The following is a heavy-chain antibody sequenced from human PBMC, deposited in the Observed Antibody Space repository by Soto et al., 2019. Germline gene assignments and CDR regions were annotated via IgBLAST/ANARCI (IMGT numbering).Heavy chain of an antibody. CDR2: MNPNSGNT. Sequence: QVQLVQSGAEVKKPGASVKVSCKASGYTFTSYDINWVRQATGQGLEWMGWMNPNSGNTVYSQRFQGRVTMTTNTSISTAYMELKSLRSEDTSVYYCARELTSRAVDYWGQGTLVTVSS. V-gene: IGHV1-8*01. CDR1: GYTFTSYD. D-gene: IGHD3-16*01. CDR3: ARELTSRAVDY. J-gene: IGHJ4*02.